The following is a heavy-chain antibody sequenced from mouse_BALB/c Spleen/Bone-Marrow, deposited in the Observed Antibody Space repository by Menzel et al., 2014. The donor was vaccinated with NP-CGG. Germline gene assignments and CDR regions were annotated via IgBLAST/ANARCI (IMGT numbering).Heavy chain of an antibody. CDR3: ARGGISIDY. Sequence: QVQLQQSGAELVRPGSSVKISCKASGYAFSIYWMNWVKQRPGQGLEWIGQIYPGDDDTDYNGKFKGKATLTADRSSSTAYMQLNSLTSEDSAVYFCARGGISIDYWGQGTTLTVS. V-gene: IGHV1-80*01. J-gene: IGHJ2*01. CDR1: GYAFSIYW. CDR2: IYPGDDDT.